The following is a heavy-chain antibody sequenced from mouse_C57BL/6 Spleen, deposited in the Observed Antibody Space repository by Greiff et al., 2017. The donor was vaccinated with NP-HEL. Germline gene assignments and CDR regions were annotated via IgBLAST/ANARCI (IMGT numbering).Heavy chain of an antibody. J-gene: IGHJ2*01. CDR3: ARSGYYDYDFDY. CDR1: GYTFTSYW. CDR2: IYPGSGST. D-gene: IGHD2-4*01. V-gene: IGHV1-55*01. Sequence: QVHVKQSGAELVKPGASVKMSCKASGYTFTSYWITWVKQRPGQGLEWIGDIYPGSGSTNYNEKFKSKATLTVDTSSSTAYMQLSSLTSEDSAVYYCARSGYYDYDFDYWGQGTTLTVSS.